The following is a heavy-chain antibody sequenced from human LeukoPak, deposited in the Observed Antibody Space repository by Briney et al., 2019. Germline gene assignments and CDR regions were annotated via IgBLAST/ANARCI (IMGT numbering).Heavy chain of an antibody. CDR2: ISGSGGST. Sequence: PGGSLRLSCAASGFTFSSYAMSWVRQAPGKGLEWVSAISGSGGSTYYADSVKGRFTISRDNAKNSLYLQMNSLRAEDTAVYYCASERGYCGGDCYSDWGQGTLVTVSS. V-gene: IGHV3-23*01. D-gene: IGHD2-21*02. J-gene: IGHJ4*02. CDR3: ASERGYCGGDCYSD. CDR1: GFTFSSYA.